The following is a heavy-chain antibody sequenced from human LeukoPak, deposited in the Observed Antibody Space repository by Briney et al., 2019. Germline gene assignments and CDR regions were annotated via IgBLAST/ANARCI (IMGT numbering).Heavy chain of an antibody. J-gene: IGHJ4*02. CDR2: ISYDGSNK. CDR3: ARAGIAVAGTFDY. CDR1: GFTFSSYA. V-gene: IGHV3-30*04. D-gene: IGHD6-19*01. Sequence: QPGRSLRLSCAASGFTFSSYAMHWVRQAPGKGLEWMAVISYDGSNKYYADSVKGRFTISRDNSKNTLYLQMNSLRAEDTAVYYCARAGIAVAGTFDYWGQGTLVTVSS.